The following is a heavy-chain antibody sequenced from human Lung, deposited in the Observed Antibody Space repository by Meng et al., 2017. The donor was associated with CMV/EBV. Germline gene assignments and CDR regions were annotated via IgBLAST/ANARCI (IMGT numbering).Heavy chain of an antibody. CDR3: VRNGFYSLDL. V-gene: IGHV4-4*02. CDR2: IDHVERA. D-gene: IGHD3-22*01. CDR1: GDSISSSNW. Sequence: LTCAVSGDSISSSNWGSWVRQPPGKGLEWIGQIDHVERAAYNPSLKSRGTISVDKSKNELSLKLTSVTAADTAVYYCVRNGFYSLDLWGQGTLVTVSS. J-gene: IGHJ4*02.